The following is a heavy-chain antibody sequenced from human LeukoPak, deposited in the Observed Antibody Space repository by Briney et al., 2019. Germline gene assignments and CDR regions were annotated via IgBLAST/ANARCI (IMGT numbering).Heavy chain of an antibody. Sequence: ASVKVSCKASGYTFPSFEINWVRQATGQGLEWMGWMNPNSGNTDFAQKFQGRVTMTRNTSISTAYMELSSLRSEGTAVYYCARRRIDDAFEMWGQGTMVTVSS. V-gene: IGHV1-8*01. J-gene: IGHJ3*02. CDR3: ARRRIDDAFEM. CDR1: GYTFPSFE. D-gene: IGHD2-15*01. CDR2: MNPNSGNT.